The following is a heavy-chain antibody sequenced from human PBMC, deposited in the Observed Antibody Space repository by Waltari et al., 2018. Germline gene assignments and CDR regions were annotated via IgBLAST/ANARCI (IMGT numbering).Heavy chain of an antibody. CDR1: GFTFSKSW. J-gene: IGHJ4*02. V-gene: IGHV3-7*01. CDR2: IKPDGSES. CDR3: SLSLNS. Sequence: EVQLVESGGGLVQPGGALRLSCADSGFTFSKSWMAWVRQAPGKGLEWVANIKPDGSESHYVDSVQGRFTVSRDNTQNLLYLQMNTLRVDDTAVYYCSLSLNSWGQGTLVTVSP.